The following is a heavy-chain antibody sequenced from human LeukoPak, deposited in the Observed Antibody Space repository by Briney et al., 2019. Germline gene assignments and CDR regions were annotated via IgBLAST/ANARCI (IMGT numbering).Heavy chain of an antibody. D-gene: IGHD3-22*01. CDR2: ISGSGGTT. J-gene: IGHJ4*02. Sequence: PGGSLRLSCAASGFTFSSYAMRWVRQAPGKGLEWVTGISGSGGTTYYADSVKGRFTISRDNSKNTLYLQMNSLRAEDTAVYYCAKEPYYYDSSGYSYFDYWGQGTLVTVSS. V-gene: IGHV3-23*01. CDR1: GFTFSSYA. CDR3: AKEPYYYDSSGYSYFDY.